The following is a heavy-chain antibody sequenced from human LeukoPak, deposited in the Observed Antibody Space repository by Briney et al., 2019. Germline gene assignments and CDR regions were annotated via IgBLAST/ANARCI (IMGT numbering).Heavy chain of an antibody. CDR1: GGSISSSSYY. Sequence: SETLSLTCTVSGGSISSSSYYWGWIRQPPGKGLEWIGSIYYSGSTYYNPSLKSRVTISVDTSKNQFSLKLSSVTAADTAVYYCARVSGEYYDFWSGYYPISYYYYGMDVWGQGTTVTVSS. CDR2: IYYSGST. CDR3: ARVSGEYYDFWSGYYPISYYYYGMDV. V-gene: IGHV4-39*07. D-gene: IGHD3-3*01. J-gene: IGHJ6*02.